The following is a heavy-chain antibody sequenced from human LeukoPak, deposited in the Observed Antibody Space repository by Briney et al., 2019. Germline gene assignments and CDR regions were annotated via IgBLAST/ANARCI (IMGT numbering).Heavy chain of an antibody. J-gene: IGHJ4*02. CDR1: GGSISSYY. Sequence: SETLSLTCTVSGGSISSYYWSWIRQPPGKGLEWIGYIYYGGSTNYNPSLKSRVTISVDTSKNQFSLKLSSVTAADTAVYYCARVEGYSYGDWGQGTLVTVSS. V-gene: IGHV4-59*12. D-gene: IGHD5-18*01. CDR2: IYYGGST. CDR3: ARVEGYSYGD.